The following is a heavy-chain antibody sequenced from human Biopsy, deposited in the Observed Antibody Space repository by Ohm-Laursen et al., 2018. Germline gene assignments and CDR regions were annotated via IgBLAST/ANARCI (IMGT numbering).Heavy chain of an antibody. D-gene: IGHD3-10*01. J-gene: IGHJ6*02. CDR3: SRGRVEKGTRSPSWGLYDTYYKYHAMDV. Sequence: SDTLSLTCTVSSCSFGGYYWSWIRQTPGRGLHYIAYIHNDDTHYNPSLESRVTISLDTSKSQFSLKLTSVTAADTGVYFCSRGRVEKGTRSPSWGLYDTYYKYHAMDVWGPGTAVTVSS. V-gene: IGHV4-59*07. CDR1: SCSFGGYY. CDR2: IHNDDT.